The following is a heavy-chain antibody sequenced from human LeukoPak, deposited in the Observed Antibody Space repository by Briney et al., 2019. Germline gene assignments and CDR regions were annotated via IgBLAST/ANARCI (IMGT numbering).Heavy chain of an antibody. CDR2: INWNGGST. CDR1: GFTLSSDW. D-gene: IGHD4-17*01. CDR3: ARGTLCTVTTCLWYFDL. Sequence: PGGSLRLSRAASGFTLSSDWMNWVRQAPGKGLEWVSGINWNGGSTGYADSVKGRFTISRDNAKNSLYLQMNSLRAEDTALYYCARGTLCTVTTCLWYFDLWGRGTLVTVSS. V-gene: IGHV3-20*04. J-gene: IGHJ2*01.